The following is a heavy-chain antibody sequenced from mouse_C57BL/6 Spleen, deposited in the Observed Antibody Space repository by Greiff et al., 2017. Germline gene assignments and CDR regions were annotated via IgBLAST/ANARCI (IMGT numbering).Heavy chain of an antibody. D-gene: IGHD4-1*01. Sequence: EVQGVESGGGLVKPGGSLKLSCAASGFTFSDYGMHWVRQAPEKGLEWVAYISSGSSTIYYADNVKGRFTISRDHAKNTLFLQMTSLRSEDTAMYYCARTTGARAMDYWGTGTSVTVSS. CDR2: ISSGSSTI. CDR3: ARTTGARAMDY. V-gene: IGHV5-17*01. J-gene: IGHJ4*01. CDR1: GFTFSDYG.